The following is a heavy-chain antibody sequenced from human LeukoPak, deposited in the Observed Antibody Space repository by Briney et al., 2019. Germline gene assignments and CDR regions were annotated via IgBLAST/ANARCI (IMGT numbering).Heavy chain of an antibody. CDR2: MNPKSGNL. J-gene: IGHJ5*02. V-gene: IGHV1-8*02. Sequence: ASVKVSCKASGYTFTSYGISWVRQAPGQGLEWMGWMNPKSGNLGSAQKFQGRITLTKDISINTAYLELSNLRSDDTGVYYCVRARNWLDPWGQGTLVTVSS. CDR3: VRARNWLDP. CDR1: GYTFTSYG.